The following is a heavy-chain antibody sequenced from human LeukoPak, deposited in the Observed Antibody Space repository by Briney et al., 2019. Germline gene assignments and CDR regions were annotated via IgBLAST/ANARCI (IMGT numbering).Heavy chain of an antibody. Sequence: GESLKISCKGSGYSFTSYWIGWVRQMLGKGLEWLGIIYLGDSDTRYSTSFQGQVTISADKSISTAYLQWSSLKASDAAMYYCARLQDYYGSGSYFRWGQGTLVTVSS. J-gene: IGHJ4*02. V-gene: IGHV5-51*01. CDR3: ARLQDYYGSGSYFR. D-gene: IGHD3-10*01. CDR2: IYLGDSDT. CDR1: GYSFTSYW.